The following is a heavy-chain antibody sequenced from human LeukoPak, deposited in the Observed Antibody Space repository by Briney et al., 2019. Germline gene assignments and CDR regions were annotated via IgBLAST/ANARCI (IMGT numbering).Heavy chain of an antibody. CDR3: AKPGDYDFWSGYDY. CDR2: ISYDGSNK. CDR1: GFTFSSYA. V-gene: IGHV3-30*04. Sequence: GRSLRLSCAASGFTFSSYAMHWVRQAPGKGLEWVAVISYDGSNKYYADSVKGRFTISRDNSKNTLYLQMNSLRAEDTAVYYCAKPGDYDFWSGYDYWGQGTLVTVSS. D-gene: IGHD3-3*01. J-gene: IGHJ4*02.